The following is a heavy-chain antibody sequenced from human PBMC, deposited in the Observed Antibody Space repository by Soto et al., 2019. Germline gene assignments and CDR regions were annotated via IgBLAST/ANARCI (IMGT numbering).Heavy chain of an antibody. J-gene: IGHJ3*02. CDR1: GFTFSNYW. Sequence: PGGSLRLSCAASGFTFSNYWMSWVRQAPGKGLEWVANIKQDGSEKYYVDSVKGRFTISRDNAKNSLYLQMNSLRAEDTAVYYCARKVGDITELIGVVFNIWGQGKMVTVSS. D-gene: IGHD3-16*01. CDR3: ARKVGDITELIGVVFNI. CDR2: IKQDGSEK. V-gene: IGHV3-7*03.